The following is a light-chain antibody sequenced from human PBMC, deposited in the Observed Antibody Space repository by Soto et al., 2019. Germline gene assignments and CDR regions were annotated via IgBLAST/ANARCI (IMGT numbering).Light chain of an antibody. CDR2: KVS. V-gene: IGLV2-23*02. Sequence: QPDLAQPASRYGSHGQSITISCTGTSSDIGSYHLVSWYQHQSGKAPKLIIYKVSQWPSGVSDRFSASKSGNTASLTISGLQAEDEADYYCCSYAGSNWGYVFGTGTKVTV. CDR1: SSDIGSYHL. CDR3: CSYAGSNWGYV. J-gene: IGLJ1*01.